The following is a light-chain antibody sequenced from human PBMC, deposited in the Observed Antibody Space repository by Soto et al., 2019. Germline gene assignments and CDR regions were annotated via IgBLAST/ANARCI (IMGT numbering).Light chain of an antibody. CDR3: SSYAGSNNQV. J-gene: IGLJ1*01. CDR1: SSDVGGYNY. Sequence: QSTLTQPPSASGSPGQSVTISCTGTSSDVGGYNYVSWYQQHPGKAPKLMIYEVSKRPSGVPDRFSGSKSGNTASLTVSGPQAEDEADYYCSSYAGSNNQVFGPGTKVTVL. V-gene: IGLV2-8*01. CDR2: EVS.